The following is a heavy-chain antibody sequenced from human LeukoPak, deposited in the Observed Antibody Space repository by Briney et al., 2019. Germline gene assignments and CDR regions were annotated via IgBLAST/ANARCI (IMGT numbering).Heavy chain of an antibody. CDR3: ARNDSSGYFDY. CDR1: DYPTSSGNN. V-gene: IGHV4-38-2*01. J-gene: IGHJ4*02. D-gene: IGHD3-22*01. Sequence: SETLSLTCDVSDYPTSSGNNWGWFGRPQGKGREWIGSVYHSGSTHYSPSLKSRVTIAVDTSKNQFSLKLSSVTAADTAVYYCARNDSSGYFDYWGQGTLVTVSS. CDR2: VYHSGST.